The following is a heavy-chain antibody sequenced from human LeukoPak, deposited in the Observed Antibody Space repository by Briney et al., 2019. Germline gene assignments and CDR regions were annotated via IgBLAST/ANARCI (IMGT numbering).Heavy chain of an antibody. CDR1: GFTFRDHW. J-gene: IGHJ4*02. V-gene: IGHV3-7*03. D-gene: IGHD3-3*01. CDR2: IKQDGSER. CDR3: ARGTPFGAY. Sequence: GGSLRPSCAASGFTFRDHWMHWVRQAPGKGLEWVANIKQDGSERYYVDPVKGRFTISRDNTGNSLFLQMNSLRAEDTAVYYCARGTPFGAYWGQGTLVTVSS.